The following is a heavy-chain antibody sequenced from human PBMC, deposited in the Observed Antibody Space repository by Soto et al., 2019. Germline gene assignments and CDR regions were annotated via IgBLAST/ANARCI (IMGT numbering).Heavy chain of an antibody. CDR1: GVTFSSYA. Sequence: GGSLRLSCAASGVTFSSYAMSWVRQAPGKGLEWVSAISGSGGSTYYADSVKGRFTISRDNSKNTLYLQMNSLRAEDTAVYYCAKDPYYDSSGYPPSWFDPWGQGTLVTVSS. CDR3: AKDPYYDSSGYPPSWFDP. CDR2: ISGSGGST. J-gene: IGHJ5*02. V-gene: IGHV3-23*01. D-gene: IGHD3-22*01.